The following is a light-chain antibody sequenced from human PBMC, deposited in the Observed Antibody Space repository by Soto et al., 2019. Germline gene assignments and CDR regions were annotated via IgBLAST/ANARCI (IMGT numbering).Light chain of an antibody. Sequence: MTQSPSTLSGTVGDRVTITCRASQTISSWLAWYQQKPGKAPKLLIYKASTVKSGVPSRFSGSGSGTEFTLTISSLQPDDFATYYCQHYNSYSEAFGQGTKVDI. CDR3: QHYNSYSEA. V-gene: IGKV1-5*03. CDR2: KAS. J-gene: IGKJ1*01. CDR1: QTISSW.